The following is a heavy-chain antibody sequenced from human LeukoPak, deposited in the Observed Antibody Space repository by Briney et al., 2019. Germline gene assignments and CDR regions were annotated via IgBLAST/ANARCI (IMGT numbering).Heavy chain of an antibody. D-gene: IGHD3-22*01. Sequence: GGSLRLSCAASGFTFSNAWMSWVRQAPGKGLEWVSAISGSGGSTYYADSVKGRFTISRDNSKNTLYLQMNSLRAEDTAVYYCAKASAMIVVVSKHFDYWGQGTLVTVSS. CDR1: GFTFSNAW. CDR3: AKASAMIVVVSKHFDY. V-gene: IGHV3-23*01. CDR2: ISGSGGST. J-gene: IGHJ4*02.